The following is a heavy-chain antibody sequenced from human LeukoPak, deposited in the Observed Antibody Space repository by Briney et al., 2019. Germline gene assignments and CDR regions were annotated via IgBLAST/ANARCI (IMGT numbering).Heavy chain of an antibody. CDR2: IYYNGNT. CDR3: ARLHRIYDTTGYYFDY. CDR1: GASISNYH. Sequence: SETLSLTCSVSGASISNYHWGWVRQPPGKGLQWIGYIYYNGNTDFNPSLKSRVTISVDTSRNQFSLKLNSMTAADTAVYYCARLHRIYDTTGYYFDYWGQGSLVTVSS. J-gene: IGHJ4*02. D-gene: IGHD3-22*01. V-gene: IGHV4-59*08.